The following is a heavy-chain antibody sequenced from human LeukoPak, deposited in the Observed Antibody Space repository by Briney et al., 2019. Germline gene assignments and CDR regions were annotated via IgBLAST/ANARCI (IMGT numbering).Heavy chain of an antibody. CDR1: RYSFTSYW. CDR2: IDPSDSYT. J-gene: IGHJ4*02. Sequence: GESLRISCKGSRYSFTSYWINWVRQMPGKGLECMGRIDPSDSYTKYSPSFQGHVTISVDKSISTAYLHWSSLEASDTAMYYCARPRPRAGDYFDYWGQGTLVTVSS. V-gene: IGHV5-10-1*01. D-gene: IGHD1-26*01. CDR3: ARPRPRAGDYFDY.